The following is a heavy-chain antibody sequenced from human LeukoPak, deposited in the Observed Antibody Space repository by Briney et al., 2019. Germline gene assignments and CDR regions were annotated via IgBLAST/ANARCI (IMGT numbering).Heavy chain of an antibody. CDR2: IYYSGST. J-gene: IGHJ4*02. D-gene: IGHD1-1*01. CDR3: SDWNDSPFFDC. Sequence: PSETLSLTCSVSGGSISSGTYYWGRIRQPPGKGLEWIGSIYYSGSTYYNPSVKSRIIISVDTTKNQFSLKMSSVTAADAAVYYCSDWNDSPFFDCWGQGTLVTVSS. V-gene: IGHV4-39*01. CDR1: GGSISSGTYY.